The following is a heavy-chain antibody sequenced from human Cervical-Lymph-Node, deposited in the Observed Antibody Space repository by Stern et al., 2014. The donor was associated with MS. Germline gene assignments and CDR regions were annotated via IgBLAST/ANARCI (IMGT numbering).Heavy chain of an antibody. J-gene: IGHJ4*02. CDR3: ARIKDPWLTSDY. D-gene: IGHD6-19*01. Sequence: VQLVESGGGVVQPGRSLRLSCEASGFTFSSYGMHWVRQAPGKGLEWVAVIWYDGSNKYYADSVKGRFTISRDNSKNTLYLQMNSLRAEDTAVYYCARIKDPWLTSDYWGQGTLVTVSS. CDR2: IWYDGSNK. CDR1: GFTFSSYG. V-gene: IGHV3-33*01.